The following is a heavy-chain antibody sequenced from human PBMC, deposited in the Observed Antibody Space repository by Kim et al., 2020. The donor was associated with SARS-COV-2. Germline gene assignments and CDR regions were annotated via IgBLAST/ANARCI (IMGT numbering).Heavy chain of an antibody. CDR3: ASGEVTARGDAFDI. D-gene: IGHD3-16*01. J-gene: IGHJ3*02. V-gene: IGHV3-23*01. Sequence: DSVKGRFTISRDNSKNTLYLQMNSLRAEDTAVYYCASGEVTARGDAFDIWGQGTMVTVSS.